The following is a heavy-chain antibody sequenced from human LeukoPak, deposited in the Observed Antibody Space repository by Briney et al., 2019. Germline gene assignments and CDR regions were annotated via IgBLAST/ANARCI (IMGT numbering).Heavy chain of an antibody. Sequence: GGSLRLSCAASGFTFSSYEMNWVRQAPGKGLEWVSYISSSGSTIYYADSVKGRFTISRDNAKNSLYLQMNSLRAEDTAVYYCARAYGSGSYSLDCWGQGTLVTVSS. CDR2: ISSSGSTI. D-gene: IGHD3-10*01. J-gene: IGHJ4*02. CDR1: GFTFSSYE. CDR3: ARAYGSGSYSLDC. V-gene: IGHV3-48*03.